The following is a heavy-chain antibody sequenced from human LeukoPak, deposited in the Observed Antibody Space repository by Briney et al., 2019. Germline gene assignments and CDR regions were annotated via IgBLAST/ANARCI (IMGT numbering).Heavy chain of an antibody. CDR3: ATNYYGSGSYFVY. CDR2: ISWNSGSI. J-gene: IGHJ4*02. V-gene: IGHV3-9*01. D-gene: IGHD3-10*01. CDR1: GFTFDDYA. Sequence: PGGSLRLSYAASGFTFDDYAMHWVRQAPGKGLEWVSGISWNSGSIGYADSVKGRFTISRDNAKNSLYLQMNSLRAEDTAVYYCATNYYGSGSYFVYWGQGTLVTVSS.